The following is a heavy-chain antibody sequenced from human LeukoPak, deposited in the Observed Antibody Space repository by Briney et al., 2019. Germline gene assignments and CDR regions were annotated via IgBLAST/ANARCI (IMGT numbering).Heavy chain of an antibody. CDR2: IYYSGST. D-gene: IGHD5-12*01. Sequence: SETLSLTCTVSRGSISSYYWSWIRQPPGKGLEWIGYIYYSGSTNYNPSLKSRVTISVDTSKNQFSLKLSSVTAADTAVYYCARDGGLRLGRSYNWFDPWGQGTLVTVSS. CDR3: ARDGGLRLGRSYNWFDP. V-gene: IGHV4-59*01. CDR1: RGSISSYY. J-gene: IGHJ5*02.